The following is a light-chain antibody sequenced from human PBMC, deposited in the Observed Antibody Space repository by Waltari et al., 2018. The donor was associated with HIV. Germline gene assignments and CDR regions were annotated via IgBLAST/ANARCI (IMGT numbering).Light chain of an antibody. Sequence: QSALTQPPSASGSPGQSVTISCTGSSTDIGGYDYVSWYQQHPGKAPKFMIYEVDQRPSGVPDRCPGSKSGNTASLTVSGLQAEDEAYYYCSSYAGSDNYVVFGGGTKLTVL. J-gene: IGLJ2*01. V-gene: IGLV2-8*01. CDR2: EVD. CDR3: SSYAGSDNYVV. CDR1: STDIGGYDY.